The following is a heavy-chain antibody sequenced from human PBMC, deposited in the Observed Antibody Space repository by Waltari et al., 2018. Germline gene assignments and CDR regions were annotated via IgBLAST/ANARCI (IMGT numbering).Heavy chain of an antibody. CDR2: IYYSGST. Sequence: QLQLQESGPGLVKPSETLSLPCTVSGGSLSSSSYSWGWTRQPPGKGLEWIGSIYYSGSTYYNPSLKSRVTISVDTSKNQFSLKLSSVTAADTAVYYCARDGYDYYDSSGYYSWPTYWGQGTLVTVSS. CDR1: GGSLSSSSYS. J-gene: IGHJ4*02. CDR3: ARDGYDYYDSSGYYSWPTY. D-gene: IGHD3-22*01. V-gene: IGHV4-39*07.